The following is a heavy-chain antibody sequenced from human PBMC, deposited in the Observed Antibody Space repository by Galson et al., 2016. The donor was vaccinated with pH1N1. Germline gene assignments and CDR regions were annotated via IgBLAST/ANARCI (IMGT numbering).Heavy chain of an antibody. CDR3: ARVTTPYYMDV. V-gene: IGHV5-51*03. J-gene: IGHJ6*03. Sequence: QSGAEVKKPGESLKISCKGSGNSFTSSWIGRVRQMPGKGLEWMGIIYPGDSDTRYSPSFQGQVTISADKSISTAYLQWSRLKASDTGMYYCARVTTPYYMDVWGKGTTVTVSS. CDR1: GNSFTSSW. CDR2: IYPGDSDT. D-gene: IGHD3-22*01.